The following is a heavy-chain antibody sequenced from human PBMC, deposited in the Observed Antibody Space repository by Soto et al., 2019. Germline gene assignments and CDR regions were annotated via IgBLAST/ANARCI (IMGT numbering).Heavy chain of an antibody. J-gene: IGHJ6*02. D-gene: IGHD3-22*01. Sequence: QVQLVQSGAEVKKPGSSVKVSCKASGGTFSSYAISWVRQAPGQGLEWMGGIIPIFGTANYAQKFQGRVTITADESTSTAYMELSSLRSEDTAVYYCASPSDTMIVVVINPHYYGMDVWGQGTTVTVSS. V-gene: IGHV1-69*01. CDR1: GGTFSSYA. CDR2: IIPIFGTA. CDR3: ASPSDTMIVVVINPHYYGMDV.